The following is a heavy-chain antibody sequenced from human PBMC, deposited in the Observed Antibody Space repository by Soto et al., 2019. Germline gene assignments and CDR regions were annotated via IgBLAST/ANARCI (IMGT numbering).Heavy chain of an antibody. D-gene: IGHD3-10*01. CDR2: ISAYNGNT. CDR3: ARDTYGLDP. J-gene: IGHJ5*02. V-gene: IGHV1-18*04. CDR1: GDTFTANY. Sequence: ASVKVSCKASGDTFTANYIHWVRQAPGQGLEWMGWISAYNGNTNYAQKLQGRVTMTTDTSTSTAYMELRSLRSDDTAVYYCARDTYGLDPWGQGTLVTVSS.